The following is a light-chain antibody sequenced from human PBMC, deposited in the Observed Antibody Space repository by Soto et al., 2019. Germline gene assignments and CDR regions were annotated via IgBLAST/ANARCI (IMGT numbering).Light chain of an antibody. CDR2: GAS. J-gene: IGKJ2*01. CDR3: QQYGISPSYT. CDR1: QSLSSSY. Sequence: EIVLTQSPVALSLSPGEGATLSCRASQSLSSSYVAWYQQKLGQPPRLLIYGASNRATGIPDRFSGSWSGTEFTLTISRLEPEDFAVYYCQQYGISPSYTFAQGTKVDIK. V-gene: IGKV3-20*01.